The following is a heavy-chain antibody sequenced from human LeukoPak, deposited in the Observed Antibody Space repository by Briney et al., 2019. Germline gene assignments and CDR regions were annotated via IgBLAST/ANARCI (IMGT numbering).Heavy chain of an antibody. CDR3: ARQSGDGYNHFDY. CDR2: ISNRSGYK. Sequence: AGCLRLTCAASGFTFSSYSMNWVRQAPGKGLEWVSSISNRSGYKYYAESLKGRFTISRDNAKNSLYLQVNSLRAEDTAVYYCARQSGDGYNHFDYWGQGTLVTVSS. D-gene: IGHD5-24*01. CDR1: GFTFSSYS. J-gene: IGHJ4*02. V-gene: IGHV3-21*01.